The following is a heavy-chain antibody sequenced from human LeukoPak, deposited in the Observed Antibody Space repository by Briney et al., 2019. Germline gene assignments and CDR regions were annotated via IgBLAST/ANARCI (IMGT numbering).Heavy chain of an antibody. Sequence: SVKVSCKASGFTFTSSAVQWVRQARGQRLEWIGWIVVGSGNTNYAQKFQERVTITRDMSTSTAYMELSSLRSGDTAVYYCAALARYYDSSGYYDYWGQGTLVTVSS. D-gene: IGHD3-22*01. CDR1: GFTFTSSA. J-gene: IGHJ4*02. V-gene: IGHV1-58*01. CDR2: IVVGSGNT. CDR3: AALARYYDSSGYYDY.